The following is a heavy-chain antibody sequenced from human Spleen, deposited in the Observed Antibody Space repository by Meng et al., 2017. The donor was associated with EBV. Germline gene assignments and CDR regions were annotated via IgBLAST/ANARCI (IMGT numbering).Heavy chain of an antibody. CDR3: ARTGVLFYSDY. V-gene: IGHV1-18*01. J-gene: IGHJ4*02. Sequence: QVQLGQSGVEVKKPGASVKVSCKGSGYTFNNYGITWVRQAPGQGLEWMGWISVYNGDTKYAQNLQGRVTLTADTPTTTAYMDLRSLRSDDTAVYYCARTGVLFYSDYWGQGTLVTVSS. CDR1: GYTFNNYG. CDR2: ISVYNGDT. D-gene: IGHD3-10*01.